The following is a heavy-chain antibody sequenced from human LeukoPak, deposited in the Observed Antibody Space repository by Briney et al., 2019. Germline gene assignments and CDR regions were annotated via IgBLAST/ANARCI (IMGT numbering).Heavy chain of an antibody. CDR2: ISSSGSTI. CDR1: GFTFSSYE. CDR3: ARGDSSSYAFDI. Sequence: GGSLRLPCAAPGFTFSSYEMNWVRQAPGKGLEWVSYISSSGSTIYYADSVKGRFTISRDNAKNSLYLQMNSLRAEDTAVYYCARGDSSSYAFDIWGQGTMVTVSS. J-gene: IGHJ3*02. V-gene: IGHV3-48*03. D-gene: IGHD6-13*01.